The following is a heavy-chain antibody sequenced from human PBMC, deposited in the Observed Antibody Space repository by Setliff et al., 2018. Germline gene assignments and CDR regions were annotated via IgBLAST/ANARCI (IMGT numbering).Heavy chain of an antibody. CDR1: GYAFTSYS. V-gene: IGHV1-18*01. CDR3: AISTLSICSGGSCPNAFDV. J-gene: IGHJ3*01. D-gene: IGHD2-15*01. Sequence: ASVKVSCKAAGYAFTSYSISWVRQAPGQGLEWMGWISAYNDKTRYEQKLQGRVTMTTDTSKSAAYMDLRGLRSDDTAVYYCAISTLSICSGGSCPNAFDVWGQGTMVTVSS. CDR2: ISAYNDKT.